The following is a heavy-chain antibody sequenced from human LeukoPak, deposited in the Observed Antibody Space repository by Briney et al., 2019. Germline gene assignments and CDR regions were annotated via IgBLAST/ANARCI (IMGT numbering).Heavy chain of an antibody. D-gene: IGHD3-22*01. V-gene: IGHV3-30*18. CDR2: ISYDGSNK. CDR3: AKLSYYYDNCDY. J-gene: IGHJ4*02. CDR1: GFTFSSYG. Sequence: GRSLRLSCAASGFTFSSYGMHWVRQAPGKGLEWVAVISYDGSNKYYADSVKGRFTISRDNSKNTLYLQMNSLRAEDTAVYYCAKLSYYYDNCDYWGQGTLVTVSS.